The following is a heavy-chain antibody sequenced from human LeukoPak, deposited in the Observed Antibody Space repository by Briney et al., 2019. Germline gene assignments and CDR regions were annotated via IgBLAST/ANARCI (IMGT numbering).Heavy chain of an antibody. V-gene: IGHV3-30*04. J-gene: IGHJ4*02. D-gene: IGHD3-22*01. CDR1: GFTFSSYA. CDR2: ISYDGSNK. Sequence: GGSLRLSCAASGFTFSSYAMHWVRQAPGKGLEWVAVISYDGSNKYYADSVKGRFTISRDNSKNTLHLQMNSLRAEDTAVYYCARRHYYDSSGLLPDYWGQGTLVTVSS. CDR3: ARRHYYDSSGLLPDY.